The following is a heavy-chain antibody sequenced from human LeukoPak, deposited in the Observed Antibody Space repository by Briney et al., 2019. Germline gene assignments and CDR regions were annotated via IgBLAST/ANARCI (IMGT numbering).Heavy chain of an antibody. D-gene: IGHD3-22*01. CDR1: GFTFSSYA. CDR3: AKDTRETYYYDSRTPFGY. V-gene: IGHV3-23*01. Sequence: GGSLRLSCAASGFTFSSYAMSWVRQAPGKGLEWVPAISGSGGSTYYADSVKGRFTISRDNSKNTLYLQMNSLRAEDTAVYYCAKDTRETYYYDSRTPFGYWGQGTLVTVSS. CDR2: ISGSGGST. J-gene: IGHJ4*02.